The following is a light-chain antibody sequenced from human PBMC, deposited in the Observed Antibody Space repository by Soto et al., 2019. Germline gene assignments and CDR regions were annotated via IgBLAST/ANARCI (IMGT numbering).Light chain of an antibody. Sequence: EVVLKQSPVTLSLSPGESASLSCRASQSFRGLLAWYQQKPGQAPRLLIYDAYNRATGIPPRFSGSGSGTDFTLTISSLEPEDSAVYYCQQRHMWPITFGQGTRLEIK. J-gene: IGKJ5*01. CDR3: QQRHMWPIT. CDR2: DAY. V-gene: IGKV3-11*01. CDR1: QSFRGL.